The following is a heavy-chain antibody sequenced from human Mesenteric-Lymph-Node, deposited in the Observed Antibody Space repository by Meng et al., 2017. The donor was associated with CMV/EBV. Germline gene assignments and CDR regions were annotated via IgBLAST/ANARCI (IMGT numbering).Heavy chain of an antibody. D-gene: IGHD3-10*01. CDR3: ARGRGGFDYFDY. CDR2: ISYDGNNE. CDR1: GFTFSTYA. V-gene: IGHV3-30*04. J-gene: IGHJ4*02. Sequence: GESLKISCAASGFTFSTYAMDWVRQAPGKGLEWVAFISYDGNNEDYADSVKGRFTISRDNSENTLYLQMNSLRDEDTAMYYCARGRGGFDYFDYWGQGSLVTVSS.